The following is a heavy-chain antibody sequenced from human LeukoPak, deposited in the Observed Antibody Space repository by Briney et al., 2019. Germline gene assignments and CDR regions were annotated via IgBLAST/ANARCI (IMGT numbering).Heavy chain of an antibody. D-gene: IGHD1-26*01. CDR2: ISGSGGST. J-gene: IGHJ4*02. Sequence: GGSLRLSCAASGFTFSSYAMSWVRQAPGKGLEWVSAISGSGGSTYYADSVKGRFTISRDNSKNTLYLQMNSLRAEDTAVYYCAKGPAFASWSYYHYWGQGTLVTVSS. CDR1: GFTFSSYA. CDR3: AKGPAFASWSYYHY. V-gene: IGHV3-23*01.